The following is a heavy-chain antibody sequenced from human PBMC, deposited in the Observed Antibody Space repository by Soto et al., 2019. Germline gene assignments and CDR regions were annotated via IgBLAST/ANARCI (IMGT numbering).Heavy chain of an antibody. J-gene: IGHJ6*02. CDR2: IYPGDSDT. D-gene: IGHD6-19*01. CDR3: ARYSGYSSGRYYYYGMDV. CDR1: GYRFNNYW. V-gene: IGHV5-51*01. Sequence: GESLKISCKGSGYRFNNYWIGWVRQMPGKGLEWMGIIYPGDSDTRYSPSFQGQVTISAGKSINTAYLQWSSLKASDTAMYYCARYSGYSSGRYYYYGMDVWGQGTTVTV.